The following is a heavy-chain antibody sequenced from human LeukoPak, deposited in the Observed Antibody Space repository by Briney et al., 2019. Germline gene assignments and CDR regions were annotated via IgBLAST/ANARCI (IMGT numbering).Heavy chain of an antibody. CDR3: AGGGYCSRSNCFAPLLDY. CDR2: MQYSGAT. V-gene: IGHV4-59*01. CDR1: GASISRYY. Sequence: PSETLSLTCTVSGASISRYYWSWIRQSPGMGLGWIAYMQYSGATNYNPSLKSRVTLSVDTSKGQFSLKLNSVTAADTAVYFCAGGGYCSRSNCFAPLLDYWGQGKLVTVSS. J-gene: IGHJ4*02. D-gene: IGHD2-2*01.